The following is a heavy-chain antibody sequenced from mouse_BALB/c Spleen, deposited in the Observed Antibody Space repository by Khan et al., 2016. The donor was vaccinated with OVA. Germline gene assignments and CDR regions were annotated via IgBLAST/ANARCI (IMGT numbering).Heavy chain of an antibody. CDR3: VRHKNYYGEDAMDY. J-gene: IGHJ4*01. D-gene: IGHD1-1*01. CDR2: IRSKTNNYAT. Sequence: EVQLVESGGGLVQPKGSLKLSCAASGFTFNTYAMNWVRQAPGKGLEWVARIRSKTNNYATYYADSVKDRFTISRDDSQSMLYLQMNKLKTEDTAMYYCVRHKNYYGEDAMDYWGQGTSVTVSS. V-gene: IGHV10-1*02. CDR1: GFTFNTYA.